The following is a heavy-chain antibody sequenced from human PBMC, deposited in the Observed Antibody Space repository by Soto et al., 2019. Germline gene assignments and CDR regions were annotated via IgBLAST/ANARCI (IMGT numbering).Heavy chain of an antibody. CDR2: IYYSGST. Sequence: SETLSLTCTVSGGSISSGDYYWSWIRQPPGKGLEWIWYIYYSGSTYYNPSLKSRVTISVDTSKNQFSLKLSSVPAADTAVYYCARANCCGDCPPFSYYYYGMDVWGQGTTVTVSS. J-gene: IGHJ6*02. D-gene: IGHD2-21*02. CDR1: GGSISSGDYY. V-gene: IGHV4-30-4*01. CDR3: ARANCCGDCPPFSYYYYGMDV.